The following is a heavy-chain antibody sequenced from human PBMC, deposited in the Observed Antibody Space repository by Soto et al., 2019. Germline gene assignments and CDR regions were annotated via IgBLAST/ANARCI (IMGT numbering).Heavy chain of an antibody. CDR1: GGSIFTYY. D-gene: IGHD6-13*01. CDR3: ARGSAAGADYGMDV. Sequence: SETLSLTCTVSGGSIFTYYWSWIRQPAGKGLEGIGRIYSNRGTNYNPSLKSRVTVSVDTSKKQFSLKLSSGTAADTAVYYCARGSAAGADYGMDVWGRGTTVTVSS. V-gene: IGHV4-4*07. J-gene: IGHJ6*02. CDR2: IYSNRGT.